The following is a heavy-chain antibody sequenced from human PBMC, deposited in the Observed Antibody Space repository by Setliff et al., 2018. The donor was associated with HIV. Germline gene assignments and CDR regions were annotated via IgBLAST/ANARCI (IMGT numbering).Heavy chain of an antibody. D-gene: IGHD5-18*01. V-gene: IGHV2-5*01. Sequence: SGPTLVNPTQTLTLTCTFSGFSLSTSGVGVGWIRQPPGKALEWLAIIYWHGGGRYSPYLKSRLTITKDTSKNQVVLTMTNIDPVDTATYYCARYGYGFDYWGQGTLVTVSS. CDR3: ARYGYGFDY. CDR2: IYWHGGG. CDR1: GFSLSTSGVG. J-gene: IGHJ4*02.